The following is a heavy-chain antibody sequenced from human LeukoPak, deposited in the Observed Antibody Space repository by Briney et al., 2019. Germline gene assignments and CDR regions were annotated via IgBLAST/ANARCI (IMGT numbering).Heavy chain of an antibody. CDR1: GCSISSYY. D-gene: IGHD5-18*01. CDR3: ARDANTAMAYPDAFDI. Sequence: PSETLPLTCTASGCSISSYYWSWIRQPAGKGLEWIGRIYTSGSTNYNPSLKSRVTISVDTSKNQFSLKLSSVTAADTAVYYCARDANTAMAYPDAFDIWGQGTMVTVSS. V-gene: IGHV4-4*07. J-gene: IGHJ3*02. CDR2: IYTSGST.